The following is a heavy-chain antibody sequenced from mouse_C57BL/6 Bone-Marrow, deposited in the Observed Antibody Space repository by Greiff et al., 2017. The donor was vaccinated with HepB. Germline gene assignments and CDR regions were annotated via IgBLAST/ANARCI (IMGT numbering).Heavy chain of an antibody. V-gene: IGHV8-12*01. J-gene: IGHJ3*01. D-gene: IGHD1-1*02. CDR1: GFSLSTSGMG. CDR3: ARSKLWGFAY. CDR2: IYWDDDK. Sequence: QVTLKESGPGILQSSQTLSLTCSFSGFSLSTSGMGVSWIRQPSGKGLEWLAHIYWDDDKRYNPSLKSRLTISKDTSRNQVFLKITSVDTADTATYYCARSKLWGFAYWGQGTLVTVSA.